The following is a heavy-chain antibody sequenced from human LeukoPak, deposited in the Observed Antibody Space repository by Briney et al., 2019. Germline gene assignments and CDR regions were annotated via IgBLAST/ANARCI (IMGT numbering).Heavy chain of an antibody. CDR3: ARAADYYYDSSGSPDY. CDR2: MNPNSGNT. D-gene: IGHD3-22*01. J-gene: IGHJ4*02. V-gene: IGHV1-8*02. Sequence: ASVKVSCKASGGTFSSYAISWVRQAPGQGLEWMGWMNPNSGNTGYAQKFQGRVTMTRNTSISTAYMELSSLRSEDTAVYYCARAADYYYDSSGSPDYWGQGTLVTVSS. CDR1: GGTFSSYA.